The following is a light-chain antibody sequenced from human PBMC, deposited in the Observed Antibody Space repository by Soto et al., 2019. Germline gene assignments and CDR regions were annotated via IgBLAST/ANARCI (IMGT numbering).Light chain of an antibody. CDR2: WAS. V-gene: IGKV4-1*01. J-gene: IGKJ1*01. Sequence: DVVMTQSPDSLAVSLGERATVNCKSSRSIVYRTNNKDSLAWYQQKPGQPPRLLIYWASTRESGVPDRFSGSGSGTDFTLTISSLQAEDVAVYYCQQYYTTPRTFGQGPKVEIK. CDR3: QQYYTTPRT. CDR1: RSIVYRTNNKDS.